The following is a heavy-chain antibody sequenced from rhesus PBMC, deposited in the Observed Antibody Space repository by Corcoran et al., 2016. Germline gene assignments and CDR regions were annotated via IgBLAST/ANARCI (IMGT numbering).Heavy chain of an antibody. J-gene: IGHJ5-1*01. CDR1: GGSISDYYA. Sequence: QVQLQESGPGLVKPSETLSLTCAVSGGSISDYYAWTWIRQPPGTGLEWDGNIYGHSARPYYNHSLKSRVTISKDTSKTHFSLKLSSVTAADTAVYYCAIPGVVVAMGGNRFDVWGPGVLVTVSS. CDR3: AIPGVVVAMGGNRFDV. CDR2: IYGHSARP. D-gene: IGHD2-21*01. V-gene: IGHV4S9*01.